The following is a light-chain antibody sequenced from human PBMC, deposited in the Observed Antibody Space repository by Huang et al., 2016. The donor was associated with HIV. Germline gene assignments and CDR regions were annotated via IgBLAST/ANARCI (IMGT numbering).Light chain of an antibody. CDR1: QGVSSK. CDR3: QQYNKWPPT. J-gene: IGKJ1*01. Sequence: EIVMTQSPATLSVSPGERATLSCRASQGVSSKLAWYQQEPGQAPRRLIYGASTRATGIPARFSGSGSGTEFTLTINSLQSEDFAVYYCQQYNKWPPTFGQGTKVEIK. CDR2: GAS. V-gene: IGKV3-15*01.